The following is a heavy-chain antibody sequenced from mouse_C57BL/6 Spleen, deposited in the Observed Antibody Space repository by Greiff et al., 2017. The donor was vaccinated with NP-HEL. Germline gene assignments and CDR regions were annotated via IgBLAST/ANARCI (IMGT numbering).Heavy chain of an antibody. CDR2: INPGSGGT. V-gene: IGHV1-54*01. CDR1: GYAFTNYL. J-gene: IGHJ1*03. CDR3: ASSPFSYFDV. Sequence: QVQLKESGAELVRPGTSVKVSCKASGYAFTNYLIEWVKQRPGQGLEWIGVINPGSGGTNYNEKFKGKATLTADKSSSTAYMQLSSLTSEDSAVYFCASSPFSYFDVWGTGTSVTVSS.